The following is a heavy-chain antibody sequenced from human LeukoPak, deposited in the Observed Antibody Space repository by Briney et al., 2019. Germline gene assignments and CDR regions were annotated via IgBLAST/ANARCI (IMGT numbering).Heavy chain of an antibody. Sequence: GGSLRISCAASGFTLNNAWMSWVRQAPGKGLEWLGRIKRETDGGTIDYAARVKGRFTISRDDSRNTLYLQMDSLKIEDTAVYYCTTDRYYDNSELQFQHWGQGTLVTVSS. J-gene: IGHJ1*01. D-gene: IGHD3-22*01. CDR3: TTDRYYDNSELQFQH. CDR2: IKRETDGGTI. CDR1: GFTLNNAW. V-gene: IGHV3-15*01.